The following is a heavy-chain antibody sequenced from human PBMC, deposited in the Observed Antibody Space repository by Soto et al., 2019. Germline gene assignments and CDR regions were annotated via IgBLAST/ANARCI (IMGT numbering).Heavy chain of an antibody. CDR3: ARAPTYYYGSGSYSVLSD. J-gene: IGHJ4*02. D-gene: IGHD3-10*01. Sequence: QVQLVQSGAEVKKPGSSVKVSCKASGGTFSSYAISWVRQAPGQGLEWMGGIIPIFGTATYAQKFQGRVTITADESTSTAYMELSSLRSEDTAVYYCARAPTYYYGSGSYSVLSDWGQGTLVTVSS. CDR1: GGTFSSYA. V-gene: IGHV1-69*01. CDR2: IIPIFGTA.